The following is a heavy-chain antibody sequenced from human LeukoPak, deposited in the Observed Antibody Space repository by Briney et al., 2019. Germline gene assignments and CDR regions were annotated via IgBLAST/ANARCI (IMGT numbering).Heavy chain of an antibody. CDR1: GFTFSTYS. Sequence: PGVSLRLSCAASGFTFSTYSMNWVRQAPGKGLEWVSYISSSSNTIYYADSVKGRFTISRDNAKNSLYLQMNSLRDEDTAVYYCARNLVRGVIPDFDPWGQGTLVTVSS. D-gene: IGHD3-10*01. V-gene: IGHV3-48*02. CDR2: ISSSSNTI. CDR3: ARNLVRGVIPDFDP. J-gene: IGHJ5*02.